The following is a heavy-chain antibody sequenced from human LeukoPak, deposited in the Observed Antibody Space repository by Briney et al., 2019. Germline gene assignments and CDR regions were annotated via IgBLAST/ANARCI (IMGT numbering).Heavy chain of an antibody. J-gene: IGHJ4*02. CDR1: GFTFSDYY. CDR2: ISSSGSTI. V-gene: IGHV3-11*04. CDR3: ARPRAPGPIDY. D-gene: IGHD1-14*01. Sequence: GGSLRLSCAASGFTFSDYYMSWIRQAPGKGLEWVSYISSSGSTIYYADSVKGRFTISRDNVKNSLYLQVNSLRAEDTAVYYCARPRAPGPIDYWGQGTLVTVSS.